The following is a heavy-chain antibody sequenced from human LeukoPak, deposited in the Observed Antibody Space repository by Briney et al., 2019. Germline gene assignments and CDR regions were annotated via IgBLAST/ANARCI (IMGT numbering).Heavy chain of an antibody. CDR1: GFTFSSYW. D-gene: IGHD4-17*01. Sequence: PGGSLRLSCAASGFTFSSYWMHWGRQAPGKGLEWVSTVSASGGSTFYADSVKGRFTISRDNSKSTLYLQMSSLRAEDTALYYCARNGPDLRNYYGMDVWGPGTTVTVSS. CDR3: ARNGPDLRNYYGMDV. V-gene: IGHV3-23*01. CDR2: VSASGGST. J-gene: IGHJ6*02.